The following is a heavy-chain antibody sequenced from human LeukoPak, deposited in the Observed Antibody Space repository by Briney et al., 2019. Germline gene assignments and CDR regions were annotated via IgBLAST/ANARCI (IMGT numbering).Heavy chain of an antibody. J-gene: IGHJ4*02. CDR1: GFTFSNYA. CDR2: IRSNGDST. D-gene: IGHD6-6*01. V-gene: IGHV3-23*01. CDR3: AKGITYNSYYFDY. Sequence: GGSLRLSCAASGFTFSNYAMTWVRQAPGKGLEWVSGIRSNGDSTYYVDSVKGRFTISRDNSKNTLYLQMNSLRAEDTAVYYCAKGITYNSYYFDYWGQGTLVTVSS.